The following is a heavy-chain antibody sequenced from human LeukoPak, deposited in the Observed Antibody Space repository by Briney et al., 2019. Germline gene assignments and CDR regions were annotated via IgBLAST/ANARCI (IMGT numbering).Heavy chain of an antibody. V-gene: IGHV4-38-2*01. CDR2: IFHTGSI. D-gene: IGHD3-22*01. J-gene: IGHJ3*01. CDR3: VRMGVSYYYDSSTYYPVAFDV. Sequence: SETLSLTCGVSGYSISGGYYWGWIRQSPGKGLEWIAPIFHTGSIYHNPSLKSRVILSVDTSKNQFSLILTSVTAADTAGYYCVRMGVSYYYDSSTYYPVAFDVWGQGTMVTVSS. CDR1: GYSISGGYY.